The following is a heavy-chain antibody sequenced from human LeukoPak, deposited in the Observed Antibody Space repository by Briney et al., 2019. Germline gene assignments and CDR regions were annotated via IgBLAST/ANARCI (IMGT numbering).Heavy chain of an antibody. J-gene: IGHJ5*02. CDR3: AIDYGGNSGWFDP. CDR2: MNPNSGNT. Sequence: ASVKVSCKASGYPFTSYDINWVRQATGQGLEWIGWMNPNSGNTGYAQKFQGRVTITRNTAISTAYMELSSLRSEDTAIYYCAIDYGGNSGWFDPWGQGTLVIVSS. CDR1: GYPFTSYD. V-gene: IGHV1-8*03. D-gene: IGHD4-23*01.